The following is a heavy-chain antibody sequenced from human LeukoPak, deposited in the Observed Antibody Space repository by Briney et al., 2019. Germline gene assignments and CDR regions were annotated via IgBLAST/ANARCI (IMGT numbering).Heavy chain of an antibody. Sequence: SETLSLTCTVSGGSISSYYWSWIRQPPGKGLEWIGYIYCSGITNYNPSLKSRVTISVDTSKNQFSLKVSSVTAADTAVYYCARSGTAMVTVDYWGQGTLVTVSS. J-gene: IGHJ4*02. CDR2: IYCSGIT. D-gene: IGHD5-18*01. V-gene: IGHV4-59*01. CDR1: GGSISSYY. CDR3: ARSGTAMVTVDY.